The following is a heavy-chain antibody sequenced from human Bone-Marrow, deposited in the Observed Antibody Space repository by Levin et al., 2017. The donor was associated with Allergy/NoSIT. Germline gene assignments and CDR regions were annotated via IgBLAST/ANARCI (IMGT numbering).Heavy chain of an antibody. CDR2: IIPIFDTT. Sequence: KISCEASGGTFNTYAFHWVRQAPGQGLEWLGGIIPIFDTTHYAQKFRGRVTITADESTSTAYMDLSSLRSEDTAVYYCAKVPAAKYYYGMDVWVQGTTVTVSS. D-gene: IGHD2-2*01. J-gene: IGHJ6*02. CDR3: AKVPAAKYYYGMDV. V-gene: IGHV1-69*01. CDR1: GGTFNTYA.